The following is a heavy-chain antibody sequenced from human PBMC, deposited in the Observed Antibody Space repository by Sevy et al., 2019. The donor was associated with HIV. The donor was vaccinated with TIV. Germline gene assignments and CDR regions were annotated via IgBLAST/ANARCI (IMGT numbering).Heavy chain of an antibody. D-gene: IGHD2-2*01. V-gene: IGHV3-64D*06. CDR1: GFTFSSYA. Sequence: GGSLRLSCSASGFTFSSYAMHWVRQAPGKGLEYVSAISSNGGSTYYADSVKGRFTISRDNSKNTLYLQMSSLRAEDTAVDYVVKASHRYCSSTSCPYFDYWGQGTLVTVSS. CDR3: VKASHRYCSSTSCPYFDY. J-gene: IGHJ4*02. CDR2: ISSNGGST.